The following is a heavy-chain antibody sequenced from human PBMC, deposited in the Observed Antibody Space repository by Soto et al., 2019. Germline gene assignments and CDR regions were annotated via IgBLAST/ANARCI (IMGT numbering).Heavy chain of an antibody. Sequence: SETLSLTCTVSGGSIISGDYYWICIRQPPWNGLEWIGYIYYSGSTYYNPSLKSRVTISVDTSKNQFSLKLSSVTAADTAVYYCASSYYDSSGYYYVGAFDIWGQGTMVTVSS. CDR2: IYYSGST. D-gene: IGHD3-22*01. J-gene: IGHJ3*02. CDR1: GGSIISGDYY. CDR3: ASSYYDSSGYYYVGAFDI. V-gene: IGHV4-30-4*01.